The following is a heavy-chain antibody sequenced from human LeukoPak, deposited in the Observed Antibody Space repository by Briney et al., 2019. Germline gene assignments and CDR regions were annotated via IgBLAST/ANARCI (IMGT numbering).Heavy chain of an antibody. CDR3: ARDGRHRYYYDRSGNYGSWFDP. Sequence: ASVKVSCKASGYTFTSYDINWVRQATGQGLEWMGWMNPNSGNTGYAQKFQGRVTMTRDMSTSTVYMELRSLRSDDTAVYYCARDGRHRYYYDRSGNYGSWFDPWGQGTLVTVSS. CDR1: GYTFTSYD. J-gene: IGHJ5*02. V-gene: IGHV1-8*01. CDR2: MNPNSGNT. D-gene: IGHD3-22*01.